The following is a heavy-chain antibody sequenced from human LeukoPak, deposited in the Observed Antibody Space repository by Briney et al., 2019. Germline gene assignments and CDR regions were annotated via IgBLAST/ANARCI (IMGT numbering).Heavy chain of an antibody. J-gene: IGHJ4*02. Sequence: GGSLRLSCAASGFTFSDYEINWVRQAPGKGLEWVSCISTSGSTTYYADSVKGRFTISRDNAKNSLFLQMNTLTVEDTAAYYCARGALHVFDYWGQGTPVTVSS. CDR3: ARGALHVFDY. V-gene: IGHV3-48*03. CDR1: GFTFSDYE. D-gene: IGHD3-10*02. CDR2: ISTSGSTT.